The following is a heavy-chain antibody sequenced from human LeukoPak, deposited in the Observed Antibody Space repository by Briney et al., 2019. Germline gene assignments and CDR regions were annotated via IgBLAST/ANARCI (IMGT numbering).Heavy chain of an antibody. CDR2: ISGDSYDI. CDR3: ATRSVMDV. J-gene: IGHJ4*02. D-gene: IGHD2-8*01. CDR1: GFSFNFYH. V-gene: IGHV3-21*01. Sequence: GGSLRLSCVASGFSFNFYHMNWVRQAPGKGLEWVSSISGDSYDIYYADSVKGRFTISRDNAKNSLFLQMNSLGVEDTAVYFCATRSVMDVWGQGTLVTVSS.